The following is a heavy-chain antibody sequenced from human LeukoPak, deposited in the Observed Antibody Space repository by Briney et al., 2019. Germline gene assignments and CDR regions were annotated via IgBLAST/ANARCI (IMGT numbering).Heavy chain of an antibody. CDR2: IYTSGST. D-gene: IGHD4-11*01. V-gene: IGHV4-4*07. CDR1: GGSISSYY. J-gene: IGHJ6*03. CDR3: ARDKVTLPYYYMDV. Sequence: PSETLSLTCTVSGGSISSYYWSWIRQPAGKGLEWIGCIYTSGSTNYNPSLKSRVTISVDKSKNQFSLRLSSVTAADTAVYYCARDKVTLPYYYMDVWGKGTTVTVSS.